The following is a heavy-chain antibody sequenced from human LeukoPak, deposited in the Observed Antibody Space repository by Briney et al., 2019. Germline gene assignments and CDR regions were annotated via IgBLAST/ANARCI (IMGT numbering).Heavy chain of an antibody. CDR3: ARGLGGYSYGSHFDY. J-gene: IGHJ4*02. Sequence: PGGSLRLSCAASGFTFSRYSLNWVRQAPGKGLEWVSSITTSSSYIYYADSVKGRFTISRDNARNSLYLHMNSLRAEDTAVYYCARGLGGYSYGSHFDYWGQGTLVTASS. CDR2: ITTSSSYI. CDR1: GFTFSRYS. V-gene: IGHV3-21*01. D-gene: IGHD5-18*01.